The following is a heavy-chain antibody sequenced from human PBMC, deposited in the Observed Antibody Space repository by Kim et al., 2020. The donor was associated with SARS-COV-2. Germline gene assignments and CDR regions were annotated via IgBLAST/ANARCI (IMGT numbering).Heavy chain of an antibody. Sequence: PTSRVTISVDTSKNQFSLKLSSVTAADTAVYYCASFYYYDSSGYSDAFDIWGQGTMVTVSS. J-gene: IGHJ3*02. V-gene: IGHV4-39*01. D-gene: IGHD3-22*01. CDR3: ASFYYYDSSGYSDAFDI.